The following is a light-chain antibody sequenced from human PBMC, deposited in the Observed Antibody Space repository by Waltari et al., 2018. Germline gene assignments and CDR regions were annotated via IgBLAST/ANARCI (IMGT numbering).Light chain of an antibody. J-gene: IGKJ4*01. CDR2: AAS. V-gene: IGKV1-8*01. Sequence: AIRMTQSPSSLSASTGDRVTITCRASQGISSYLAWYQQKPGKAPKLLIYAASTLQSGVPSRFSCSGSGTDFTLTISCLQSEDFATYYCQQYYSYPLLTFGGGTKVEIK. CDR1: QGISSY. CDR3: QQYYSYPLLT.